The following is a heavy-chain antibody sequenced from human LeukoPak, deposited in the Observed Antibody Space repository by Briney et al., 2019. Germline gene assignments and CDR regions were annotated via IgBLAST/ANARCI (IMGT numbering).Heavy chain of an antibody. CDR1: GFTFSSYS. D-gene: IGHD6-25*01. V-gene: IGHV3-21*04. J-gene: IGHJ4*02. CDR3: ARAGSADSFDY. CDR2: ISSSSSYI. Sequence: GGSLRLSCAASGFTFSSYSMNWVRQAPGKGLEWVSSISSSSSYIYYADSVKGRFTISRDNSKNTLYLQMNSLRAEDTAVYYCARAGSADSFDYWGQGTLVTVSS.